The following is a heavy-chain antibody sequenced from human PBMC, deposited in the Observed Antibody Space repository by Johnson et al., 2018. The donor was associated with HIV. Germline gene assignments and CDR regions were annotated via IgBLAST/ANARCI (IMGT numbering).Heavy chain of an antibody. CDR3: ARGWELLTPAFDI. D-gene: IGHD1-26*01. CDR2: ISSNGGST. J-gene: IGHJ3*02. CDR1: GFTFDDYG. Sequence: MQLVESGGGVVRPGGSLRLSCAASGFTFDDYGMSWVRQAPGKGLEYVSAISSNGGSTYSANSVKARFTISRDNSKNTLYLQMGSLRAEDMAVYYCARGWELLTPAFDIWGQGTMVTVSS. V-gene: IGHV3-64*01.